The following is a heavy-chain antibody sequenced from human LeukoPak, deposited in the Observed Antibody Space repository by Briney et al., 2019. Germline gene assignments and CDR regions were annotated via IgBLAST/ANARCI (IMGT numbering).Heavy chain of an antibody. V-gene: IGHV4-30-2*01. Sequence: SETLSLTCAVSGGSISSGGYSWSWIRQPPGKGLEWIGYIYHSGSTNYNPSLKSRVTISVDTSKNQFSLKLSSVTAADTAVYYCARVRSYYYGSGSARNWFDPWGQGTLVTVSS. CDR1: GGSISSGGYS. CDR3: ARVRSYYYGSGSARNWFDP. J-gene: IGHJ5*02. D-gene: IGHD3-10*01. CDR2: IYHSGST.